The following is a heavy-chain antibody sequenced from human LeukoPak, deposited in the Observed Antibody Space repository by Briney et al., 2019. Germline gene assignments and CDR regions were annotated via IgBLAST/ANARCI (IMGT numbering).Heavy chain of an antibody. CDR1: GGSFSGYY. V-gene: IGHV4-59*01. CDR2: IYYSGST. J-gene: IGHJ5*02. Sequence: SETLSLTCAVYGGSFSGYYWSWIRQPPGKGLEWIGYIYYSGSTNYNPSLKSRVTISVDTSKNQFSLKLSSVTAADTAVYYCARDLWGYCSGGSCPGGNWFDPWGQGTLVTVSS. CDR3: ARDLWGYCSGGSCPGGNWFDP. D-gene: IGHD2-15*01.